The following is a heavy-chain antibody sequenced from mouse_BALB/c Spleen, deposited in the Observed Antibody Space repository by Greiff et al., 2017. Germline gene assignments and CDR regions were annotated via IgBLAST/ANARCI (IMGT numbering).Heavy chain of an antibody. CDR2: INPGSGGT. J-gene: IGHJ4*01. CDR3: ARSLYDGYYGYAMDY. CDR1: GYAFTNYL. Sequence: VQLQQSGAELVRPGTSVKVSCKASGYAFTNYLIEWVKQRPGQGLEWIGVINPGSGGTNYNEKFKGKATLTADKSSSTAYMQLSSLTSDDSAVYFCARSLYDGYYGYAMDYWGQGTSDTGSS. V-gene: IGHV1-54*01. D-gene: IGHD2-3*01.